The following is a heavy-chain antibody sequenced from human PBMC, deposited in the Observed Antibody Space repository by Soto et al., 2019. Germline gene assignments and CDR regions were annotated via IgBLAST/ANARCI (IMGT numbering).Heavy chain of an antibody. CDR1: GFTFSSYA. CDR2: ISYDGSNK. J-gene: IGHJ3*02. V-gene: IGHV3-30-3*01. D-gene: IGHD6-6*01. CDR3: ARDESGAVYSSSSTDAFDI. Sequence: GGSLRLSCAASGFTFSSYAMHWVRQAPGKGLEWVAVISYDGSNKYYADSVKGRFTISRDNSKNTLYLQMSSLRSEDTAVYYCARDESGAVYSSSSTDAFDIWGQGTMVTVS.